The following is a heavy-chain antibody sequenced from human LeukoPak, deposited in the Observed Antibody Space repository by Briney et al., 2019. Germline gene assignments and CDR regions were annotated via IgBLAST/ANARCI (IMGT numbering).Heavy chain of an antibody. CDR2: ISGSGTGT. V-gene: IGHV3-23*01. J-gene: IGHJ4*02. CDR3: AKDRPASHGSGSFGDY. Sequence: GGSLRLSCAASGFTFSTYGMSWVRQAPGKGLEWVSAISGSGTGTYYTDSVKGRFTISRDNSKSTMYLQMNSLRLEDTAVYYCAKDRPASHGSGSFGDYWGQGTQVTVST. CDR1: GFTFSTYG. D-gene: IGHD3-10*01.